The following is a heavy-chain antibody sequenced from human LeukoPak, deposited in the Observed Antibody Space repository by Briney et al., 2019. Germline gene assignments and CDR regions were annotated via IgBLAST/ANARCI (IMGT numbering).Heavy chain of an antibody. CDR2: IYHSGTT. J-gene: IGHJ4*02. CDR1: GASLSSHY. Sequence: SETLSLTCTVSGASLSSHYWYWIRQSPGKGLEWIGYIYHSGTTKYNPSLKSRVTISADTSKSQFSLTVSSVTAADTAVYYWAAEYEYGDHDYWGQGTLVTVSS. D-gene: IGHD4-17*01. V-gene: IGHV4-59*11. CDR3: AAEYEYGDHDY.